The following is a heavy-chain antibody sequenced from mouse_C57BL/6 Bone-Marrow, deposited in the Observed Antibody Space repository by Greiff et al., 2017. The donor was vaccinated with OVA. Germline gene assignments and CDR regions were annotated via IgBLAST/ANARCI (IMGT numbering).Heavy chain of an antibody. CDR2: ISSGSSTI. J-gene: IGHJ2*01. D-gene: IGHD1-1*02. Sequence: DVKLVESGGGLVKPGGSLKLSCAASGFTFSDYGMHWVRQAPEKGLEWVAYISSGSSTIYYADTVKGRFTISRDNAKNTLFLQMTSLRSEDTAMYYCAREKYGPFDYWGQGTTLTVSS. V-gene: IGHV5-17*01. CDR1: GFTFSDYG. CDR3: AREKYGPFDY.